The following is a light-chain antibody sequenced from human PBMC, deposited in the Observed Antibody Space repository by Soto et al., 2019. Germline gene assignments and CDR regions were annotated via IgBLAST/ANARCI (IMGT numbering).Light chain of an antibody. CDR1: SSNFGASYD. CDR3: QSFEGSQSGDV. J-gene: IGLJ1*01. Sequence: LTHPASVSWAPSHMFTISKHDLSSNFGASYDVHWYQQLPGTATKLLIYGNTNRPSGVPDRFSGSKSGTSASLAITGLLAEDEADYACQSFEGSQSGDVFGTGTEGTV. V-gene: IGLV1-40*01. CDR2: GNT.